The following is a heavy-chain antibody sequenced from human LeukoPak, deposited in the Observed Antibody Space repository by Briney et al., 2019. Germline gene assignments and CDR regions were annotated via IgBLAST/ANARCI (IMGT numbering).Heavy chain of an antibody. Sequence: GASVKVSCKASGYTFTSYGISWVRQAPGQGLEWMGWISAYNGNTNYAQKLQGRVTMTTDTSTSTAYMELRSLRSDDTAVYYCARDVGVLLWFGELSSSYFDYWGQGTLVTVSS. D-gene: IGHD3-10*01. CDR2: ISAYNGNT. V-gene: IGHV1-18*04. CDR3: ARDVGVLLWFGELSSSYFDY. CDR1: GYTFTSYG. J-gene: IGHJ4*02.